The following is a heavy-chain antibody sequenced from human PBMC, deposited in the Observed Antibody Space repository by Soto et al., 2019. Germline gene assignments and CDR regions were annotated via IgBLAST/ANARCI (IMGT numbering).Heavy chain of an antibody. V-gene: IGHV3-33*01. Sequence: GGSLRLSCAASGFTFSSYGMHWARQAPGKGLEWVAVIWYDGSNKYYADSGKGRFTISRDNSKNTLYLKMNSLRAEDTDVYYCAREAGVYDSSGDYPNWGQGTLVTVSS. CDR2: IWYDGSNK. CDR1: GFTFSSYG. J-gene: IGHJ4*02. D-gene: IGHD3-22*01. CDR3: AREAGVYDSSGDYPN.